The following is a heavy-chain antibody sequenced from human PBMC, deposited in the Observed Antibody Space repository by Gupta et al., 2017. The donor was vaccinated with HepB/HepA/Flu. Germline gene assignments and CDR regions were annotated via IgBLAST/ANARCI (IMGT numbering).Heavy chain of an antibody. CDR3: ARLTYDFWSGYYGTFDF. Sequence: QVQLQPWGAGPLTPSETLSLTCAVSGGSFSGYYWSWIRQPPGRGLEWVGEMNHSGSRNYNPSLKSRVTISVDTSKNQFSLNINSVTAADTAVYYCARLTYDFWSGYYGTFDFWGQGTLVTVSS. V-gene: IGHV4-34*01. CDR1: GGSFSGYY. J-gene: IGHJ4*02. CDR2: MNHSGSR. D-gene: IGHD3-3*01.